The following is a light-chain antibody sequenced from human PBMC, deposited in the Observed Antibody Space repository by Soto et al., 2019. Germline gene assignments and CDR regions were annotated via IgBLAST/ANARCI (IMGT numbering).Light chain of an antibody. CDR3: QQYGSSPPT. V-gene: IGKV3-20*01. CDR2: GAS. J-gene: IGKJ1*01. CDR1: QSVNSNY. Sequence: EIVMTQSPATLSVSPGERATLSCRASQSVNSNYLAWYQQKPGQAPRLLIYGASSRATGIPDRFSGSGSGTDFTLTISRLEPEDFAVYYCQQYGSSPPTFGQGTKVDIK.